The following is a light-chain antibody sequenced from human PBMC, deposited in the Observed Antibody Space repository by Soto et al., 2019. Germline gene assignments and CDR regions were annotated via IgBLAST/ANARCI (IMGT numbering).Light chain of an antibody. CDR3: QQYNNWPPIT. Sequence: EIVMTQSPATLSLSPVERATLSCRPSQSFSSDLAWYQQKPGQPPRLLIYDTSTRATGVPARFSGSGSGTEFTLTISNLQSEDFAVYYCQQYNNWPPITFGQGTRLEIK. CDR2: DTS. V-gene: IGKV3-15*01. J-gene: IGKJ5*01. CDR1: QSFSSD.